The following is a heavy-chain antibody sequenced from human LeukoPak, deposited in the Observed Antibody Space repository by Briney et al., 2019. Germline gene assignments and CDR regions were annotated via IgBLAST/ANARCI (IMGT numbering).Heavy chain of an antibody. CDR2: IYTSGST. CDR3: ARRRYYGSGSFFWYIDY. J-gene: IGHJ4*02. V-gene: IGHV4-61*02. D-gene: IGHD3-10*01. CDR1: GGSISSGSYY. Sequence: PSQTLSLTCTVSGGSISSGSYYWSWLRQPAGKGLEWIGRIYTSGSTNYNPSLKSRVTISVDTSKNQFSLKLSSVTAADTAVYYCARRRYYGSGSFFWYIDYWGQGTLVTVSS.